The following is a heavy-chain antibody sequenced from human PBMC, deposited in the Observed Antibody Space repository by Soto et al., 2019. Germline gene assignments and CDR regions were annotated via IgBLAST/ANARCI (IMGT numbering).Heavy chain of an antibody. D-gene: IGHD3-3*01. CDR1: GYTFTSYG. Sequence: ASVKVSCKASGYTFTSYGISWVRQAPGQGLEWMGWISAYNGNTNYAQKLQGRVTMTTDTSTSTAYMELRSLRSDDTAVYYCAREYYDFWSGYYSSAYYYYTDVWGKGTTVTVSS. CDR3: AREYYDFWSGYYSSAYYYYTDV. V-gene: IGHV1-18*01. CDR2: ISAYNGNT. J-gene: IGHJ6*03.